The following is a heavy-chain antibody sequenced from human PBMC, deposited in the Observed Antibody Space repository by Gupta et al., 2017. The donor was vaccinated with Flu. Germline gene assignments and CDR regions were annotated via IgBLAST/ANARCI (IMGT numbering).Heavy chain of an antibody. J-gene: IGHJ6*02. Sequence: QAPGKGLEGVAVIWYDGHYKYHAEVVKGRFTISRDNSKNTLYLQMNSLRAEDTAVYYCARDRGSSSHYGMDVWGQGTTVTVSS. D-gene: IGHD6-13*01. CDR2: IWYDGHYK. CDR3: ARDRGSSSHYGMDV. V-gene: IGHV3-33*01.